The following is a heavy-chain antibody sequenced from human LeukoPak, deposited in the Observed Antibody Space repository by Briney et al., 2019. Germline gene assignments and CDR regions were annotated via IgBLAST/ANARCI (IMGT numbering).Heavy chain of an antibody. CDR1: GDSISSYY. Sequence: SETLSLTCTVSGDSISSYYWSWVRQPPGKGREWIGYTYTSGSPSYNPSLKSRLTISVDMSKNQFSLKLSSVTAADTAVYYCARLGIQLWNFEVRQNWFDPWGQGTLVTVSS. V-gene: IGHV4-4*09. CDR2: TYTSGSP. J-gene: IGHJ5*02. CDR3: ARLGIQLWNFEVRQNWFDP. D-gene: IGHD5-18*01.